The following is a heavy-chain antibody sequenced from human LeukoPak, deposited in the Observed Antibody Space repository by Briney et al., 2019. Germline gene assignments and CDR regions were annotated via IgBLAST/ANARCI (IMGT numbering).Heavy chain of an antibody. CDR3: AKLAAASEYSFTDV. V-gene: IGHV3-23*01. Sequence: PGGSLRLSCAAPGFTFSTYAMSWVRQAPGKGLEWVSAISVSGDKTYYAGSVKGRYTISRDNSKNTLFLQMNSLRAEDTAVYYCAKLAAASEYSFTDVWGQGTTVTVSS. D-gene: IGHD2-15*01. CDR1: GFTFSTYA. CDR2: ISVSGDKT. J-gene: IGHJ6*02.